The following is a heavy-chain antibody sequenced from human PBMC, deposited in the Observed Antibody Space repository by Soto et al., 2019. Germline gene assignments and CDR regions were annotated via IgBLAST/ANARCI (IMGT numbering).Heavy chain of an antibody. CDR1: GYTFRNYD. CDR3: ARKGYIGNFGLDV. D-gene: IGHD5-12*01. V-gene: IGHV1-18*01. Sequence: QVQLVQSGDEMKRPGASVKVSCKASGYTFRNYDVAWVRRAPGQRLEWMGWISITKGKTYYQESLQGRVTMTMDTGTTTAYMEVRSLRSDDTAVYYCARKGYIGNFGLDVWGQGTTVTVSS. CDR2: ISITKGKT. J-gene: IGHJ6*02.